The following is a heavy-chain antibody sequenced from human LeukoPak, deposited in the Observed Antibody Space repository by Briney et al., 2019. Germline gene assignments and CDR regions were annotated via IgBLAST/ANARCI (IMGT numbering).Heavy chain of an antibody. D-gene: IGHD1-14*01. CDR3: ASHPDSVY. V-gene: IGHV4-59*08. CDR2: MYNNGNT. J-gene: IGHJ4*02. Sequence: PSETLSLTCTVSGGSISTYHWSWIRQPPGKGLEWIGCMYNNGNTDHNPSLKSRVTISVDTSKNQFSLRLSSVTAADTAVYYCASHPDSVYWGQGTLVTVSS. CDR1: GGSISTYH.